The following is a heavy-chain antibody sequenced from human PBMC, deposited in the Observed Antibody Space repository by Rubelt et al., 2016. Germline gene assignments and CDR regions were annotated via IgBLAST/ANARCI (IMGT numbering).Heavy chain of an antibody. D-gene: IGHD6-13*01. CDR1: GFSFSSSW. Sequence: GGSLRLSCAASGFSFSSSWMTWVRQAPGKGLEWVANIKQDGTEKYYVDSVKGRFTISRDNAKNSLFLQMNSLKIEDTAVYYCARRLRGSSWGIVDYWGQGTLVTVSS. V-gene: IGHV3-7*02. J-gene: IGHJ4*02. CDR2: IKQDGTEK. CDR3: ARRLRGSSWGIVDY.